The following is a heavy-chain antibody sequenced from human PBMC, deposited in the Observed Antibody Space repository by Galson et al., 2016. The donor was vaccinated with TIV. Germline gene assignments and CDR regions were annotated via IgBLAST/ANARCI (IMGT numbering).Heavy chain of an antibody. D-gene: IGHD2-21*01. V-gene: IGHV1-2*02. CDR1: GYTFSDYY. J-gene: IGHJ5*02. CDR3: ARDTGDCGGFSCVWFDT. CDR2: INPNNDDT. Sequence: SVKVSCKASGYTFSDYYIHWVRQAPGQRLEWMGWINPNNDDTFYGQKFQGRVTMTRDTSISTVYMELSRLKSDDTAVYYCARDTGDCGGFSCVWFDTWGQGTLITVSS.